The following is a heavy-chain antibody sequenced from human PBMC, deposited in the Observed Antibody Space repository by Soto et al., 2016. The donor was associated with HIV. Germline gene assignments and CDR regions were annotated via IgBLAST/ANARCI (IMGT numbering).Heavy chain of an antibody. D-gene: IGHD3-16*02. CDR1: GFTLSSYW. CDR2: INSDGSST. V-gene: IGHV3-74*01. J-gene: IGHJ4*02. CDR3: ASGGVPYIWGSYRHDY. Sequence: EVQLVESGGGLVQPGGSLRLSCAASGFTLSSYWMHWVRQAPGKGLVWVSLINSDGSSTSYAGSVKGRFTISGDNAKNTLYLQMNSLRAEDTAVYYCASGGVPYIWGSYRHDYWGQGTLVTVSS.